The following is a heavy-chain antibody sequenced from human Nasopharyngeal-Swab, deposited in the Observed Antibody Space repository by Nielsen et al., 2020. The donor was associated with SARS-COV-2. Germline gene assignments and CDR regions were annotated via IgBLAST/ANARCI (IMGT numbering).Heavy chain of an antibody. CDR2: IRVSGDTT. V-gene: IGHV3-23*01. CDR1: GFSFSKYW. D-gene: IGHD1-26*01. Sequence: GGSLRLSCAASGFSFSKYWMHWVRQAPGKGLEWVSSIRVSGDTTYYADSVKGRFTISRDSSKNTLYLQMNSLRAEDTALYYCAKVKSGTSYDAFDIWGQGTMVTVSS. CDR3: AKVKSGTSYDAFDI. J-gene: IGHJ3*02.